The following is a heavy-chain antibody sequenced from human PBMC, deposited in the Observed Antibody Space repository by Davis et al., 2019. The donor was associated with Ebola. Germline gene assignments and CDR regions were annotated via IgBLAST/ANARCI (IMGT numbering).Heavy chain of an antibody. Sequence: PGGSLRLSCAASGFTFSSYSMNWVRQAPGKGLEWVSSISSSSGSTIYYADSVKGRFTISRDNAKNSLYLQMNSLRAEDTAVYYCARDSSGWYRVGELDYWGQGTLVTVSS. CDR1: GFTFSSYS. J-gene: IGHJ4*02. CDR3: ARDSSGWYRVGELDY. D-gene: IGHD6-19*01. CDR2: ISSSSGSTI. V-gene: IGHV3-48*04.